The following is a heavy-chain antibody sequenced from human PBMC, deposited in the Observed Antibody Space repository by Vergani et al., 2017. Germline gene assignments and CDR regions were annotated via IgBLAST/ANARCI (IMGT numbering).Heavy chain of an antibody. D-gene: IGHD3-16*02. CDR2: IYYSGST. V-gene: IGHV4-31*03. CDR3: ARSKADDYVWGSYRYYGSGFDY. CDR1: DGSISSGGYY. Sequence: QVQLQESGPGLVKPSQTLSLTCTVSDGSISSGGYYWSWIRQHPGKGLEWIGYIYYSGSTYYNPSLKSRVTISVDTSKNQFSLKLSSVTAADTAVYYCARSKADDYVWGSYRYYGSGFDYWGQGTLVTVSS. J-gene: IGHJ4*02.